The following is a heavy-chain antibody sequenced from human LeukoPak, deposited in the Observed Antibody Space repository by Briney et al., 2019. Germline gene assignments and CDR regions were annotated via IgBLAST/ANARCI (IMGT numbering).Heavy chain of an antibody. J-gene: IGHJ4*02. V-gene: IGHV3-30-3*01. CDR3: AKDLFDYEYYFDY. CDR1: GFTFSSYA. CDR2: ISYDGSNK. D-gene: IGHD4-17*01. Sequence: PGGSLRLSCAASGFTFSSYAMHWVRQAPGKGLEWVAVISYDGSNKYYADSVKGRFTISRDNSKNTLYLQMNSLRAEDTAVYYCAKDLFDYEYYFDYWGQGTLVTVSS.